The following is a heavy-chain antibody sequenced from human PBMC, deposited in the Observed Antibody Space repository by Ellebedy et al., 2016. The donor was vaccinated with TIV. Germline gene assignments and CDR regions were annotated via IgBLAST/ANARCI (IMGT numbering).Heavy chain of an antibody. V-gene: IGHV3-11*01. Sequence: GESLKISXAASGFTFSDYYMSWIRQAPGKGLEWVSYISSSGSTIYYADSVKGRFTISRDNAKNSLYLQMNSLRAEDTAVYYCARASRGSQDYWGQGTLVTVSS. CDR1: GFTFSDYY. J-gene: IGHJ4*02. D-gene: IGHD1-26*01. CDR3: ARASRGSQDY. CDR2: ISSSGSTI.